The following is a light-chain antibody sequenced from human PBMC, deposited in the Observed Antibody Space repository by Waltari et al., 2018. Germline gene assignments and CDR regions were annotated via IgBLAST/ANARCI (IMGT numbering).Light chain of an antibody. CDR3: ETGGHGTWV. Sequence: QLVLTQSPSASASLGASVKLTCTLSSGHSSNIIAWLQQRPERGPRYLMKVNSDGSHSTGADIRDRFSGSSSGAERYLTISSLQSEDEADYYCETGGHGTWVFGGGTKLTVL. CDR2: VNSDGSH. V-gene: IGLV4-69*01. J-gene: IGLJ3*02. CDR1: SGHSSNI.